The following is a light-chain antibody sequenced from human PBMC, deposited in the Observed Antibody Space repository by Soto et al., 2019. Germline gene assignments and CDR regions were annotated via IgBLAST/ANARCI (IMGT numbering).Light chain of an antibody. CDR3: QQYDDSIT. CDR2: GAS. J-gene: IGKJ5*01. V-gene: IGKV3-20*01. CDR1: QSVGRNN. Sequence: EIVLTQSPGTLSLSPGETATLSCRASQSVGRNNLAWYHQKPGQTARLLIYGASRRATGIPDRFSGSGSGTDFTLTISRLEPEDFAVYYCQQYDDSITFGQGTRLEIE.